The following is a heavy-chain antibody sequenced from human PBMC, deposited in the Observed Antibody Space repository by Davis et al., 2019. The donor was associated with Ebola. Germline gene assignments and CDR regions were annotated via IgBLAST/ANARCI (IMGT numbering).Heavy chain of an antibody. V-gene: IGHV3-21*01. CDR1: GFTFSTYN. D-gene: IGHD2-2*01. CDR2: ISSSSSYE. CDR3: ARAHEVVPAASFDP. Sequence: GESLKISCAASGFTFSTYNMNWVRQAPGKGLEWVSSISSSSSYEYYADSVKGRFTISRDNAKNSLYLQMNSLRAEDTAVYYCARAHEVVPAASFDPWGQGTLVTVSS. J-gene: IGHJ5*02.